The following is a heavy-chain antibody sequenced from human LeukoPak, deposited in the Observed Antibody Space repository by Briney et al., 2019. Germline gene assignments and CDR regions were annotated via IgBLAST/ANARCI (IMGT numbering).Heavy chain of an antibody. J-gene: IGHJ4*02. D-gene: IGHD4-17*01. CDR2: IYYSGST. Sequence: SETLSLTCTVSGGSVSSGSYYWSWIRQPPGKGLEWIEYIYYSGSTNYNPSLKSRVTISVDTSKNQFSLKLSSVTAADTAVYYCARGSTVTDFDYWGQGTLVTVSS. CDR1: GGSVSSGSYY. V-gene: IGHV4-61*01. CDR3: ARGSTVTDFDY.